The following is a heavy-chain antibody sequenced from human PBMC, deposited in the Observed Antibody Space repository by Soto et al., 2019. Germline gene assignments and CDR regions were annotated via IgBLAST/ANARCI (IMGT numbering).Heavy chain of an antibody. Sequence: PSETLSLTCTVSGGYISGTISYWGWIRQPPGKGLEWVGSIYSTGTTYYNPSLKSRVTISVDSSKNRFSLKLSSVTAADSAVYYCARHLSDSGFDLNYWGQGTLVTVSS. CDR2: IYSTGTT. CDR1: GGYISGTISY. D-gene: IGHD5-12*01. J-gene: IGHJ4*02. CDR3: ARHLSDSGFDLNY. V-gene: IGHV4-39*01.